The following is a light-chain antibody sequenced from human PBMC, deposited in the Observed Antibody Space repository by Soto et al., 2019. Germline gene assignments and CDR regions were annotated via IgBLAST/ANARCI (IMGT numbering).Light chain of an antibody. CDR3: GTWDSSLSAVV. Sequence: QSVLTQPPSVSAAPGQTVTISCSGSSSNIGNNYVSWYQQLPGTAPKLLIYDNNKRPSGIPDRFSGSKSGTSATLGITGRQTGDEDDDYCGTWDSSLSAVVFGGGTKLTVL. V-gene: IGLV1-51*01. CDR2: DNN. CDR1: SSNIGNNY. J-gene: IGLJ2*01.